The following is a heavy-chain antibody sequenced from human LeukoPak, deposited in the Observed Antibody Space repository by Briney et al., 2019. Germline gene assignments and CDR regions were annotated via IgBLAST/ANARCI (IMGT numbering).Heavy chain of an antibody. V-gene: IGHV3-23*01. Sequence: GGSLRLSCAASGFTFSSYAMSWVRQAPGKGLEWVSAISGSGGSTYYADSVKGRFTISRDNSKNTLYLQMNSLRAEDTAVYYCARLTVPRNYYYYYYGMDVWGQGTTVTVSS. D-gene: IGHD4-11*01. CDR1: GFTFSSYA. CDR2: ISGSGGST. CDR3: ARLTVPRNYYYYYYGMDV. J-gene: IGHJ6*02.